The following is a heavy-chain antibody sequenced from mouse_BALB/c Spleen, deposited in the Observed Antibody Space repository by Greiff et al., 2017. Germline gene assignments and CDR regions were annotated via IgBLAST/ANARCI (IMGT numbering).Heavy chain of an antibody. V-gene: IGHV1-14*01. D-gene: IGHD2-14*01. J-gene: IGHJ4*01. CDR1: GYTFTSYV. CDR3: ASHRYDNAMDY. Sequence: VQLKESGPELVKPGASVKMSCKASGYTFTSYVMHWVKQKPGQGLEWIGYINPYNDGTKYNEKFKGNATLTSDKSSSTAYMELSSLTSEDSAVYYCASHRYDNAMDYWGQGTSVTVSS. CDR2: INPYNDGT.